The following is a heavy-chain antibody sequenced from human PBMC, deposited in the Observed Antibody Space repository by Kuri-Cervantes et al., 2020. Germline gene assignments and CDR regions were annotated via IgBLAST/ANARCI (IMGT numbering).Heavy chain of an antibody. Sequence: GSLRLSCTVSGGSISSSSYYWVWIRQPPGKGLGWIGNIYYSGSTYYNPSLKSRVTISVDTSKNQFSLKLISVTAADTAVYYCARVDYGLDYWGQGTLVTVSS. CDR2: IYYSGST. CDR3: ARVDYGLDY. D-gene: IGHD4/OR15-4a*01. V-gene: IGHV4-39*07. CDR1: GGSISSSSYY. J-gene: IGHJ4*02.